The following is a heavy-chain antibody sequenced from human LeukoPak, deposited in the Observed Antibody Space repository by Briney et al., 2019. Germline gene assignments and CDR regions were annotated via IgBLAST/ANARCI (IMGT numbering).Heavy chain of an antibody. CDR3: ARGLHIIDY. D-gene: IGHD5-24*01. CDR1: GYSISRGYY. V-gene: IGHV4-38-2*01. CDR2: IYHSGTT. Sequence: KPSETLSLTCAVSGYSISRGYYWGLTRQPPGKGLEWIGTIYHSGTTYYNPSLESRVTISVDTSKNQFSLKLSSVTAADTAVYYCARGLHIIDYWGQGTLVTVSS. J-gene: IGHJ4*02.